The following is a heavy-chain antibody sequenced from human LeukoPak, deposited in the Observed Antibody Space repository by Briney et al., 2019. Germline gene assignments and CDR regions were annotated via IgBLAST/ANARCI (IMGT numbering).Heavy chain of an antibody. V-gene: IGHV1-18*01. CDR2: ISTYNGNT. CDR1: DYIFTSYG. CDR3: ARAFGKDSSPDF. Sequence: ASVKVSCETSDYIFTSYGISWVRQAPGQGLEWMGWISTYNGNTYSAQKFQDRFTMTTDTSTNTVYMELRSLRSDDTAVYFCARAFGKDSSPDFWGQGTRDTVSS. J-gene: IGHJ4*02. D-gene: IGHD3-16*01.